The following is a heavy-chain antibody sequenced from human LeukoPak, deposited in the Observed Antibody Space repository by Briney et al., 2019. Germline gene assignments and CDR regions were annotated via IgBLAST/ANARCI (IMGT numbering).Heavy chain of an antibody. CDR2: ISAYNGNT. Sequence: GASVKVSCKTSGYTFTNYGISWVRQAPGQGLEWMGWISAYNGNTNYVQKLQGRVTMTTDTSTSTAYMEVRSLRSDDTAVYYCARKVGSGWWYNWFDPWGQGTLVTVSS. V-gene: IGHV1-18*01. CDR3: ARKVGSGWWYNWFDP. D-gene: IGHD6-19*01. CDR1: GYTFTNYG. J-gene: IGHJ5*02.